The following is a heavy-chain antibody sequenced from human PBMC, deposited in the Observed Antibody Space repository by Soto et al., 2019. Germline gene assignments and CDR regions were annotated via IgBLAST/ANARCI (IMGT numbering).Heavy chain of an antibody. D-gene: IGHD1-1*01. J-gene: IGHJ4*02. Sequence: SETLSLTRTVAGGSISSSSYYWGWIRQPPGKGRERIGSTYYSGSPHYNPSLKSRVTISVDTSKNQFSLKLSSVTAADTAVYYCARRLSPWNDSYYFDYWGQGTLVTVSS. CDR2: TYYSGSP. CDR3: ARRLSPWNDSYYFDY. CDR1: GGSISSSSYY. V-gene: IGHV4-39*01.